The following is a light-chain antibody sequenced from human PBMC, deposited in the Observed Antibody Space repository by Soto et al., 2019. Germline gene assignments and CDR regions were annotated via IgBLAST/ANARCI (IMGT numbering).Light chain of an antibody. V-gene: IGLV2-23*02. CDR2: DVN. CDR1: SSDVGKYNL. J-gene: IGLJ1*01. Sequence: QSVLTQPASVSGSPGQSITISCTGTSSDVGKYNLVSWYQQHPDKAPKLMIYDVNKRPSGVSDRFSGSKSGNTASLTISGLQAEDGADYYCCSYADNSALFGTGTKLTVL. CDR3: CSYADNSAL.